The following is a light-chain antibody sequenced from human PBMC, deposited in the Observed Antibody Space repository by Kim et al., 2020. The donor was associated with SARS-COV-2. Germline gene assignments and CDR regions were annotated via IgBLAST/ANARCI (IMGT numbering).Light chain of an antibody. V-gene: IGKV3-15*01. Sequence: EIVMTQSPATLSVYPGERATHSCRASQSIDYNLAWYQQKPGQPPRLLIYDASTRATGVPATFSGSGSGTEFTLTISSLQSEDFAFYYCQHYSNLPPLTFLQGTRVDIK. CDR2: DAS. J-gene: IGKJ1*01. CDR3: QHYSNLPPLT. CDR1: QSIDYN.